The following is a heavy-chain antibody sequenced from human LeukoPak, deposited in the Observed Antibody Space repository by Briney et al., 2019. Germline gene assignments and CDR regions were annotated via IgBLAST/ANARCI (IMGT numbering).Heavy chain of an antibody. Sequence: PSQTLSLTCTVSGVSISSGDYYWSWIRQPPGKGLEWIGYIYYSGSTYYNPSLKSRVTISVDTSKNQFSLKLSSVTAADTAVYYCARVGFDDFWSGYLISDAFDIWGQGTMVTVSS. CDR1: GVSISSGDYY. V-gene: IGHV4-30-4*08. CDR3: ARVGFDDFWSGYLISDAFDI. J-gene: IGHJ3*02. D-gene: IGHD3-3*01. CDR2: IYYSGST.